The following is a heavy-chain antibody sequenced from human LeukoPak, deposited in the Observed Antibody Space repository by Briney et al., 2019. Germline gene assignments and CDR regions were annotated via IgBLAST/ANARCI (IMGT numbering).Heavy chain of an antibody. J-gene: IGHJ4*02. CDR1: GGTFSSYA. Sequence: SVKVSCKASGGTFSSYAISWVRQAPGQGLEWMGGIIPIFGTANYAQKFQGRVTITTDESTSTAYMELSSLRSEDTAVYYCARDVTTGYNSSWYPDYWGQGTLVTVSS. V-gene: IGHV1-69*05. CDR2: IIPIFGTA. D-gene: IGHD6-13*01. CDR3: ARDVTTGYNSSWYPDY.